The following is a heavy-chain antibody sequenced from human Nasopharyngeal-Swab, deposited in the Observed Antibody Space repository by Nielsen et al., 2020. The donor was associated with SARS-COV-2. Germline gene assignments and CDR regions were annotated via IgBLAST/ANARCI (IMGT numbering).Heavy chain of an antibody. CDR3: ARDHQGYCSSTSCHNWFDP. CDR1: GGSFSGYY. D-gene: IGHD2-2*01. V-gene: IGHV4-34*01. Sequence: GSLRLSCAVYGGSFSGYYWSWIRQPPGKGLEWIGEINHSGSTNYNPSLKSRVTISVDTSKNQFSLKLSSVTAADTAVYYCARDHQGYCSSTSCHNWFDPWGQGTLVTVSS. J-gene: IGHJ5*02. CDR2: INHSGST.